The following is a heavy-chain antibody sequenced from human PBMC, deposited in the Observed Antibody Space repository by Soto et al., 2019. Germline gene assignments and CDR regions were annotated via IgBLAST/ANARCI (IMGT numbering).Heavy chain of an antibody. CDR3: ARSASSGWYLLKFDY. CDR2: IVPMFGSA. V-gene: IGHV1-69*01. Sequence: QVQLVQSGAEVKKPGSSVKVSCKVSGGSFSNIGINWARQAPGQGLEWMGGIVPMFGSASYAQKFQGRVTITADESTSTSYMEVSGLTSDDTAVYYCARSASSGWYLLKFDYWGQGTLVTVSS. CDR1: GGSFSNIG. D-gene: IGHD6-19*01. J-gene: IGHJ4*02.